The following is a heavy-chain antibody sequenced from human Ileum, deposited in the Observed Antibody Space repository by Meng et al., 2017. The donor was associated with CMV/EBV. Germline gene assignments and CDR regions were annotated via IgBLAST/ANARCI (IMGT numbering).Heavy chain of an antibody. V-gene: IGHV4-30-4*08. J-gene: IGHJ5*02. CDR2: YYYSSIT. CDR1: DASITNDHYY. D-gene: IGHD5-12*01. CDR3: AKYNGPSLWFDP. Sequence: QVQRPESGPVSVKPSLTLSLTFTGSDASITNDHYYWSRHPQDTGKGWVWFRYYYYSSITYSYLKRKVRIAILVAKSKSQFTLIVSSGTATDTAVYYCAKYNGPSLWFDPWGQGTLVTVSS.